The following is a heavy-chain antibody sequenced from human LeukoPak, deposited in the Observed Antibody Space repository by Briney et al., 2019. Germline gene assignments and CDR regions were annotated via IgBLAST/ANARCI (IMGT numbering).Heavy chain of an antibody. CDR2: IYYSGST. CDR3: AGSHTN. D-gene: IGHD2-2*01. J-gene: IGHJ4*02. Sequence: SETLSLTYTVSGGSISSYYWSWIRQPPGKGLEWIGYIYYSGSTNNNPSLKSRVIISVDTSKNQFSLKVTSVTATDTAVYYCAGSHTNWGQGTLVTVSS. V-gene: IGHV4-59*08. CDR1: GGSISSYY.